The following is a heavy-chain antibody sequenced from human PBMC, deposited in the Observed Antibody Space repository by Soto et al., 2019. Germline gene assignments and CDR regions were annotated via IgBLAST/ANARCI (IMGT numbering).Heavy chain of an antibody. Sequence: QVQLVQSGPEVKKPGASVMLSCKASGYTFTTYGVRWVRQAPGLGLEWMGWISAYHGNTNYAQKFHGRVTMTTDASANTAYLELRSLRSDDTAVYYCARQEGHIEPMIGEFDFWGQGTLVTVSS. CDR2: ISAYHGNT. J-gene: IGHJ4*02. CDR3: ARQEGHIEPMIGEFDF. CDR1: GYTFTTYG. V-gene: IGHV1-18*01. D-gene: IGHD3-10*02.